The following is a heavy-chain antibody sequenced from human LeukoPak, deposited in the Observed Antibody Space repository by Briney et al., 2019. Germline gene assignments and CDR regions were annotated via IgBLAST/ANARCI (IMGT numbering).Heavy chain of an antibody. D-gene: IGHD3-10*01. V-gene: IGHV4-4*09. J-gene: IGHJ4*02. CDR2: IHTSGNN. Sequence: SETLSLTCTVSGGSISGYYWSWIRQPPGKGLEWIGYIHTSGNNNYNPSLKSRVTTSVDASKNQFALNLSAVTAADTAVYYCARQAYYSGSGSWTGFDYWGQGTLVTVSS. CDR3: ARQAYYSGSGSWTGFDY. CDR1: GGSISGYY.